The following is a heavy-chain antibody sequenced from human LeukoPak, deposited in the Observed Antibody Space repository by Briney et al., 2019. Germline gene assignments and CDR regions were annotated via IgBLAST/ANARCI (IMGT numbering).Heavy chain of an antibody. Sequence: GESLQISCKGSGYSFTSYWIGWVRQLPGKGLEWMGIIYPGDSDTRYSPSFQGQVTISADKSISTAYLQWSSLKASDTAMYYCARHYYYDSSGYPYYFDYWGQGTLVTVSS. CDR1: GYSFTSYW. CDR3: ARHYYYDSSGYPYYFDY. CDR2: IYPGDSDT. J-gene: IGHJ4*02. D-gene: IGHD3-22*01. V-gene: IGHV5-51*01.